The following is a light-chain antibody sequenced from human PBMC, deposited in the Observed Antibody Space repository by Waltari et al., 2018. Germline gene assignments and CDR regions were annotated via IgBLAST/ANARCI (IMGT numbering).Light chain of an antibody. V-gene: IGKV2-40*01. CDR1: QSLLHSNGNTY. J-gene: IGKJ2*03. Sequence: DIVMTQTPLSLPITPGEPASISCRSSQSLLHSNGNTYLHWYLQKPGQSPQLLIYGGSNRASGVPDRFSGSGSGTDFTLKISKVEAEDVGVYYCVLAIAFPYSFGQGTKVEIK. CDR3: VLAIAFPYS. CDR2: GGS.